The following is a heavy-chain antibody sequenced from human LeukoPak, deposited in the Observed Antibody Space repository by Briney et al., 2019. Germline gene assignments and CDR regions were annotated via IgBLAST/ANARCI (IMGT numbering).Heavy chain of an antibody. Sequence: KASETLSLTCTVSGGSISSGSYYWSWSRQPAGKGLEWIGGIYTSGSTNYNPSLKSRVTISVDTSKNQFSLKLSSVTAADTAVYYCARVGNGLRELPVELFDYWGQGTLVTVSS. D-gene: IGHD1-26*01. CDR3: ARVGNGLRELPVELFDY. CDR2: IYTSGST. J-gene: IGHJ4*02. V-gene: IGHV4-61*02. CDR1: GGSISSGSYY.